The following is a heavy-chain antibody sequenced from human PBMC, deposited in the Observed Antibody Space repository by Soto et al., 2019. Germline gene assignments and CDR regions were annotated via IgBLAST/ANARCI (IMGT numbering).Heavy chain of an antibody. Sequence: SETLSLTCTVTGGSISSSSYYWGWIRQPPGKGLEWIGSIYYSGSTYYNPSLKSQVTISVDTSKNQFSLKLSSVTAADTAVYYCARTAMVRGVRRHFDYWGQGTLVTVSS. D-gene: IGHD3-10*01. J-gene: IGHJ4*02. CDR2: IYYSGST. V-gene: IGHV4-39*01. CDR1: GGSISSSSYY. CDR3: ARTAMVRGVRRHFDY.